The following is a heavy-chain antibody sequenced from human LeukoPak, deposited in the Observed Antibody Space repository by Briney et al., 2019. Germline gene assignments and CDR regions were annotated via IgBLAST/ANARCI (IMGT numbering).Heavy chain of an antibody. V-gene: IGHV3-48*03. CDR2: ISSSGSTI. Sequence: GGSLRLSCAASGFTFSSYEMNWVRQAPGKGLEWVSYISSSGSTIYYADSVKGRFTISRDNSKNTLYLQMNSLRAEDTAVYYCAKRGGTDYVWGSYRPYYFDYWGQGTLVTVSS. CDR3: AKRGGTDYVWGSYRPYYFDY. D-gene: IGHD3-16*02. J-gene: IGHJ4*02. CDR1: GFTFSSYE.